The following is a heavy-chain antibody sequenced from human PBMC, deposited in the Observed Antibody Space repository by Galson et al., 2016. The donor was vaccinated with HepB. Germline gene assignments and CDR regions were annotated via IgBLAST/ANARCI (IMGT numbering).Heavy chain of an antibody. Sequence: SLRLSCAASGFSFRNYGMHWVRQAPGKGLDWVSAIPDDGTNKYYADSMKGRFTISRDNSKNTPSLQMNSLRAEDTAVYYCVAGKEYFQHWGQGTLVTVSS. V-gene: IGHV3-30*03. CDR1: GFSFRNYG. J-gene: IGHJ1*01. CDR2: IPDDGTNK. D-gene: IGHD6-19*01. CDR3: VAGKEYFQH.